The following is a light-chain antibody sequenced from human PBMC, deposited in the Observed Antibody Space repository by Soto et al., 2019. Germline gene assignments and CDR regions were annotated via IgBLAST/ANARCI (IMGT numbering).Light chain of an antibody. Sequence: QSVLTQPPSVSGAPGQRVTISCTGSSSNIGAGYDVHWYQHHPGKAPKLLIFEVSNRPSGVSYRFSGSKFGNTASLTISGLQAEDEADYFCTSYATYSTLVFGGGTKLTVL. CDR3: TSYATYSTLV. V-gene: IGLV1-40*01. CDR2: EVS. J-gene: IGLJ2*01. CDR1: SSNIGAGYD.